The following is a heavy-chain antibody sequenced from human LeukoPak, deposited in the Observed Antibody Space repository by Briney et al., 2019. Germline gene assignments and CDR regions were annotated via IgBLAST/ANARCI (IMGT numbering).Heavy chain of an antibody. V-gene: IGHV4-39*01. J-gene: IGHJ4*02. CDR3: ARPSGSRWEDY. D-gene: IGHD1-26*01. Sequence: SETLSLTCTVSGGSISSSSYYWGWIRQPPGKGLEWIGSIYYSGSTYYNPSLKSRVTISVDTSKNQFSLKLSSVTAADTAVYYCARPSGSRWEDYWGQGTLVTVSS. CDR1: GGSISSSSYY. CDR2: IYYSGST.